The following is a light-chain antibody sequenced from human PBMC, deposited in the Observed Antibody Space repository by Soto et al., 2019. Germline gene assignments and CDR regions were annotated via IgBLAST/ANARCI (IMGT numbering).Light chain of an antibody. CDR3: CSYAGSSTWV. V-gene: IGLV2-23*01. CDR1: SSDVGSYNL. Sequence: QSALTQPASVSGSPGQSITISCTGTSSDVGSYNLVSWYQQRPGKAPKLMIYEGNKRPLGVSNRFSGSKSGNTASLTISGLQAEDEADYYCCSYAGSSTWVFGGGTKLTVL. CDR2: EGN. J-gene: IGLJ3*02.